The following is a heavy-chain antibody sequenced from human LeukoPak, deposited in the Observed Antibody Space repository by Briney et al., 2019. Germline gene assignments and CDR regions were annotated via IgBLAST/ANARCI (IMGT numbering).Heavy chain of an antibody. Sequence: KPGGSLRLSCAASGFTFSDAWMSGVRQAPGKGLEWVGRIKSKADGGTTDYAAPVKGRITISRDDSKMLFLQMNSLKTEDTAVYYCMVQLWRSSYYFDYWGQGTLVTVPS. CDR1: GFTFSDAW. CDR2: IKSKADGGTT. D-gene: IGHD5-18*01. V-gene: IGHV3-15*01. CDR3: MVQLWRSSYYFDY. J-gene: IGHJ4*02.